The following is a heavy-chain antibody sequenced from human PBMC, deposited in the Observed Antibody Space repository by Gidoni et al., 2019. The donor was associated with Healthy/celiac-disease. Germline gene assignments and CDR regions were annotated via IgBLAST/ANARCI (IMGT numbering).Heavy chain of an antibody. CDR1: GFTFSSYS. CDR3: ARVHYVWGSYRSDWYFDL. Sequence: EVQLVESGGGLVQPGGSLRLSCAASGFTFSSYSMNWVRQAPGKGLEWVSYISSSSSTIYYADSVKGRFTISRDNAKNSLYLQMNSLRAEDTAVYYCARVHYVWGSYRSDWYFDLWGRGTLVTVSS. CDR2: ISSSSSTI. J-gene: IGHJ2*01. V-gene: IGHV3-48*01. D-gene: IGHD3-16*02.